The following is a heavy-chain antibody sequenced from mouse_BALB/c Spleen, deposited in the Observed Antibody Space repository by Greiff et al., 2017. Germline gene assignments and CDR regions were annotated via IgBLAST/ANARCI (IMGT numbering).Heavy chain of an antibody. Sequence: QVHVKQSGAELVRPGVSVKISCKGSGYTFTDYAMHWVKQSHAKSLEWIGVISTYYGDASYNQKFKGKATMTVDKSSSTAYMELARLTSEDSAIYYCARGGNYGYFDVWGAGTTVTVSS. CDR2: ISTYYGDA. J-gene: IGHJ1*01. CDR1: GYTFTDYA. CDR3: ARGGNYGYFDV. V-gene: IGHV1S137*01.